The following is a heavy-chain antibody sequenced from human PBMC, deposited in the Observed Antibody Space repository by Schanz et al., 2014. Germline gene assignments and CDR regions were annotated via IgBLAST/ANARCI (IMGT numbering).Heavy chain of an antibody. Sequence: QVQLQQWGAGLLKPSETLSLTCAVYGGSFSSNYWSWIRQPPGKGLEWIGYIYYSGNTNYNASLKSRVTISVDKSKNQFSLKVRSVTAADTAVYYCARDSLRGATGGYGMDVWGQGTTVTVSS. V-gene: IGHV4-34*02. J-gene: IGHJ6*02. CDR1: GGSFSSNY. CDR3: ARDSLRGATGGYGMDV. CDR2: IYYSGNT. D-gene: IGHD2-8*02.